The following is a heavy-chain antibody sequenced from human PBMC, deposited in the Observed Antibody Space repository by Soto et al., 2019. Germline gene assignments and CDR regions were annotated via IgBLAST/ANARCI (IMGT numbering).Heavy chain of an antibody. CDR3: ARDNNYDSSGLIDY. J-gene: IGHJ4*02. CDR1: GVSVSSDSYY. D-gene: IGHD3-22*01. Sequence: SETLSLTCTVSGVSVSSDSYYWSWIRQPPGKGLEWIGYIYYSGSANYNPSLKSRVTISVDTSKNQFSLKLSSVTAADTAVYYCARDNNYDSSGLIDYWGQGTLVTVSS. CDR2: IYYSGSA. V-gene: IGHV4-61*01.